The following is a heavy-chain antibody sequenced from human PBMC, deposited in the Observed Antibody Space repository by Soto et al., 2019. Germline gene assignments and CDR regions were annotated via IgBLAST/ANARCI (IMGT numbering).Heavy chain of an antibody. CDR2: ISYDGSNK. Sequence: SLRLSCAASGFTFSSYRMHWVRQAPGKGLEWVAVISYDGSNKYYADSVKGRFTISRDNSKNTLYLQMNSLRAEDTAVYYCAKDSSTPTNWFDPWGQGTLVTVSS. J-gene: IGHJ5*02. CDR3: AKDSSTPTNWFDP. CDR1: GFTFSSYR. V-gene: IGHV3-30*18. D-gene: IGHD2-2*01.